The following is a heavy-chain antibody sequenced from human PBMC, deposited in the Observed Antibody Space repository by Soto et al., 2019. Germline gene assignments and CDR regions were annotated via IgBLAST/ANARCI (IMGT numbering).Heavy chain of an antibody. D-gene: IGHD1-7*01. J-gene: IGHJ4*02. CDR1: GFTFDDYA. CDR2: ISWNRGSI. Sequence: EVQLVESGGGLVQPGRSLRLSCAASGFTFDDYAMHWVRQAPGKGLEWVAGISWNRGSIDYADSVKGRFTISRDNAKNALYLQMNSLRAEDTALYYCARGGYNWYSYLDYWGQGTLVTVSS. CDR3: ARGGYNWYSYLDY. V-gene: IGHV3-9*01.